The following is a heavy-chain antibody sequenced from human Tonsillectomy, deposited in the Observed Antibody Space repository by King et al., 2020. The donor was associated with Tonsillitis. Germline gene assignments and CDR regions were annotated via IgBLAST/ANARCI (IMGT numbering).Heavy chain of an antibody. J-gene: IGHJ3*02. V-gene: IGHV3-30*18. D-gene: IGHD3-10*01. CDR3: ANDHFIRGVVYDAFDI. CDR2: ISYDGSNK. CDR1: GFSFSSYG. Sequence: VQLVESGGGVVQPGRSLRLSCEASGFSFSSYGMHWVRQAPGEGLDWVAVISYDGSNKYYADAVKGRFTISRDNSKNTLYLQMNRLRQDDTAVYYCANDHFIRGVVYDAFDIWGQGTMVTVAS.